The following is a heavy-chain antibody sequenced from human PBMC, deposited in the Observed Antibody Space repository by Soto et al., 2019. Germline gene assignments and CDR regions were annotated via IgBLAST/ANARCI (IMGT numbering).Heavy chain of an antibody. CDR2: IYYSGST. CDR3: ARGAVGYFDWLLPTRHWFDP. Sequence: QVQLQESGPGLVKPSETLSLTCTVSGGSISSYSWSWIRQPPGKGLAWIGYIYYSGSTNYNPSLKSRVTISVDTSKNQFSLELRSVTAADTAVYYCARGAVGYFDWLLPTRHWFDPWGQGTLVTVSS. V-gene: IGHV4-59*01. D-gene: IGHD3-9*01. J-gene: IGHJ5*02. CDR1: GGSISSYS.